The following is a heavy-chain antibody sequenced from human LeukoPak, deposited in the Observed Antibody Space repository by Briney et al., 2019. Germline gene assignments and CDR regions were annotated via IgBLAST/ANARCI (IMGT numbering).Heavy chain of an antibody. Sequence: GGSLRLSCAASGFSFNSYAMSWVRQAPGKGLEWVSLIIGSSGSTFYADSVKGRFTISRDNSQNTLYLQINSLRLEDTAVYYCAKGGYDYIEVAYFDFWGQGALVTVSS. J-gene: IGHJ4*02. CDR3: AKGGYDYIEVAYFDF. D-gene: IGHD5-12*01. CDR1: GFSFNSYA. V-gene: IGHV3-23*01. CDR2: IIGSSGST.